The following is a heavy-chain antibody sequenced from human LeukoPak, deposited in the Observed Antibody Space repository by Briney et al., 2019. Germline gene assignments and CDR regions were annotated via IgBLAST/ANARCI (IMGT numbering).Heavy chain of an antibody. CDR1: GFTFSSYG. V-gene: IGHV3-30*02. CDR2: IRYDGSNK. D-gene: IGHD3-10*01. J-gene: IGHJ5*02. CDR3: ARSSGVRGNWFDL. Sequence: GGSLRLSCAASGFTFSSYGMHWVRQAPGKGLEWVAFIRYDGSNKYYADSVKGRFTISRDNAKNTMYLQMNSLRAEDTAVYFCARSSGVRGNWFDLGGQGTLVTVSS.